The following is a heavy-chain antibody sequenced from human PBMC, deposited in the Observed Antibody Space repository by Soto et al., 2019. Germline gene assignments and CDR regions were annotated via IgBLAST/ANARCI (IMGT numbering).Heavy chain of an antibody. D-gene: IGHD1-20*01. CDR3: ARGINPPDYYYYGMDV. V-gene: IGHV3-48*01. J-gene: IGHJ6*02. CDR2: ISSSSFTI. CDR1: GFPLRSYT. Sequence: GGSPGLSCATSGFPLRSYTKRWVRPAPGKGLEWVSYISSSSFTIHYADSVEGRFAISRDNAKNSLYLQMNSLRAEDTAVYYCARGINPPDYYYYGMDVWGQGTTVTVSS.